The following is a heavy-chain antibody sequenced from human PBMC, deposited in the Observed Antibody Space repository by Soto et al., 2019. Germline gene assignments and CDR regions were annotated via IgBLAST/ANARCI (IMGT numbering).Heavy chain of an antibody. D-gene: IGHD6-6*01. J-gene: IGHJ6*02. V-gene: IGHV3-48*02. CDR2: ISGSSII. CDR3: ARAQYSSSIYGMDV. Sequence: PGGSLRLSCAASGFTFSTYSMNWVRQAPGKGLEWVSYISGSSIIYHADSVKGRLTISRDNAKNSLYLQMNSLRDEDTAVYYCARAQYSSSIYGMDVWGQGTTVTVSS. CDR1: GFTFSTYS.